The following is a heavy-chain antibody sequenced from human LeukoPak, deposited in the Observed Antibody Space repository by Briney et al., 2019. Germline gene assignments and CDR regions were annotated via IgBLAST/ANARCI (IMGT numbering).Heavy chain of an antibody. CDR2: ISYDGSNK. Sequence: PGRSLRLSCAASGFTFSSYGMHWVRQAPGKGLGWVAVISYDGSNKYYADSVKGRFTISRDNSKNTLYLQMNSLRAEDTAVYYCAKDPDGYKPLAWGQETLVTVSS. CDR3: AKDPDGYKPLA. V-gene: IGHV3-30*18. CDR1: GFTFSSYG. J-gene: IGHJ5*02. D-gene: IGHD5-24*01.